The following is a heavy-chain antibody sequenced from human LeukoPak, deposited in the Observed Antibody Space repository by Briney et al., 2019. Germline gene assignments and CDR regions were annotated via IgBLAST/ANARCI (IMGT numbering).Heavy chain of an antibody. Sequence: PSETLSLTCTVSGRSISSYYWNWIRQPPGKGLEWIGFIYYNGSTNYNPSLKSRVTISVDTSKNRFSLKLSSVTAADTAVYYCARHTNSAVIIGDWFDPWGQGTLVTVSS. V-gene: IGHV4-59*01. D-gene: IGHD1-26*01. CDR1: GRSISSYY. CDR3: ARHTNSAVIIGDWFDP. CDR2: IYYNGST. J-gene: IGHJ5*02.